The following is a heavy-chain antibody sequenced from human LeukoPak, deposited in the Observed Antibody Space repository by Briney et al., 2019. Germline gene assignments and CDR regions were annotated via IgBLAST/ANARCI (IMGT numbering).Heavy chain of an antibody. CDR1: GFTFSSYW. J-gene: IGHJ5*02. Sequence: GGSLRLSCAASGFTFSSYWMSWFRQAPGKGLEWVANIKQDGSEKYYVDSVKGRFTISRDNAKNSLYLQMNSLRAEDTAVYYCARDTVFRQNWFDPWGQGTLVTVSS. CDR3: ARDTVFRQNWFDP. D-gene: IGHD4-11*01. CDR2: IKQDGSEK. V-gene: IGHV3-7*01.